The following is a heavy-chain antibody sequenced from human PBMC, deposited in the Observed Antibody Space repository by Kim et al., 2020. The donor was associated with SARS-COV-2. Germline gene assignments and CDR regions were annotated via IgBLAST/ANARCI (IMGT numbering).Heavy chain of an antibody. Sequence: VKGRFTISRDKSKNTMYLQMNSLVAEDTAVYYCAKDRSGIVGANDAFDIWGQGTMVTVSS. J-gene: IGHJ3*02. CDR3: AKDRSGIVGANDAFDI. V-gene: IGHV3-23*01. D-gene: IGHD1-26*01.